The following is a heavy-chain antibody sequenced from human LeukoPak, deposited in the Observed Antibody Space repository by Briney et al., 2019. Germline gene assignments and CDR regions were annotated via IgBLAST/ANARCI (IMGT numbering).Heavy chain of an antibody. CDR1: GYTFTSLD. V-gene: IGHV1-8*01. Sequence: ASVKVSCEASGYTFTSLDINWMRQTTGPGLEWLGWMSPRNVNTGYAQEFQGRVTMTGDTSKTTAYLELSSLTSDDTAIYYCARGVDAGVDYWGQGTLITVSS. CDR2: MSPRNVNT. CDR3: ARGVDAGVDY. D-gene: IGHD2-8*01. J-gene: IGHJ4*02.